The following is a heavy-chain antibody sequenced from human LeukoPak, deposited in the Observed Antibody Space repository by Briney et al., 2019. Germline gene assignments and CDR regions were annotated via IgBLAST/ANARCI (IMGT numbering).Heavy chain of an antibody. V-gene: IGHV4-31*02. CDR3: ARAEYGPGDY. J-gene: IGHJ4*02. CDR1: GGSTSRGGSY. CDR2: IYYSGST. Sequence: SETLSLTCTLSGGSTSRGGSYSSSIRQHPGNGLEWIGYIYYSGSTYYNPSLKSRVTISVDTTKNQFSLKLSSVTAADTAVYYCARAEYGPGDYWGQGTLVTVSS. D-gene: IGHD6-6*01.